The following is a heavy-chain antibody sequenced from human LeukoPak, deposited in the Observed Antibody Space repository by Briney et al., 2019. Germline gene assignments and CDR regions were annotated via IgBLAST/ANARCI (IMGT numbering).Heavy chain of an antibody. CDR3: AGSPIGYGMDV. V-gene: IGHV4-34*01. CDR1: GGSFSGYY. J-gene: IGHJ6*02. CDR2: INHSGST. Sequence: SETLSLTCAVYGGSFSGYYWSWIRQPPGKGLEWIGEINHSGSTNYNPSLKSRVTISVDTSKNQFSLKLTSVTAADTAVYYCAGSPIGYGMDVWGQGTTVTVSS.